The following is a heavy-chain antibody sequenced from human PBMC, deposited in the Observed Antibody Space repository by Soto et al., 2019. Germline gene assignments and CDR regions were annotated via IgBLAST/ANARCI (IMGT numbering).Heavy chain of an antibody. CDR1: GFTFSDTW. J-gene: IGHJ1*01. CDR2: IKRQIDGGTT. V-gene: IGHV3-15*07. CDR3: TIVAR. Sequence: GGSLRLSCAASGFTFSDTWMNWVRLAPGKGLEWVGRIKRQIDGGTTDYAAPVKGRFIISRDDSTNTLYLRMNSLKTEDTAVYYCTIVARWGQGTLVIVSS.